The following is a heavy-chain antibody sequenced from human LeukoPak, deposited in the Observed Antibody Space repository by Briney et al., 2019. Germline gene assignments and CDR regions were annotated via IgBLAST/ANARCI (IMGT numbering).Heavy chain of an antibody. V-gene: IGHV4-4*07. CDR3: ARVRGSGSPRVDY. CDR1: GGSISSYY. J-gene: IGHJ4*02. CDR2: IYSNGIT. Sequence: PSETLSLTCTVSGGSISSYYWSWIRQPAGKGLEWIGRIYSNGITNYNPSLKSRVTMSVDTSKNQFSLKLSSVTAADTAVYYCARVRGSGSPRVDYWGQGTLVTVSS. D-gene: IGHD3-10*01.